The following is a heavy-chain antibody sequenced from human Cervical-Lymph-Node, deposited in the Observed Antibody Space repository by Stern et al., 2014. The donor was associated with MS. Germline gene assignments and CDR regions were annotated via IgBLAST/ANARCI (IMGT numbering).Heavy chain of an antibody. CDR3: ARARRSPDAFDI. V-gene: IGHV3-21*01. CDR1: GFTFSSYS. Sequence: EVQLVESGGGLVKPGGSLRLSCAASGFTFSSYSMNWVRQAPGKGLEWVSSISSSSSYIYYADSVKGRFTISRDNAKNSLYLQMNSLRAEDTAVYYCARARRSPDAFDIWGQGTMVTVSS. J-gene: IGHJ3*02. CDR2: ISSSSSYI.